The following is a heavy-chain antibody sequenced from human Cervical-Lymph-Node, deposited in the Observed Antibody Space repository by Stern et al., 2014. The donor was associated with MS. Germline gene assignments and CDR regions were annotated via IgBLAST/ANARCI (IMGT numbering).Heavy chain of an antibody. Sequence: VQLVQSGAELKKPGASVKVSCKTSGYTFTNYGISWVRQAPGQGLEWMGWISDYNGKSNYAQKVKGRVTLTTDRPTSTVYMELRGLRSDDTAVYYCARSPQIFVIVPAAGSSFDYWGQGTLITVSS. CDR3: ARSPQIFVIVPAAGSSFDY. CDR2: ISDYNGKS. V-gene: IGHV1-18*01. J-gene: IGHJ4*02. D-gene: IGHD2-2*01. CDR1: GYTFTNYG.